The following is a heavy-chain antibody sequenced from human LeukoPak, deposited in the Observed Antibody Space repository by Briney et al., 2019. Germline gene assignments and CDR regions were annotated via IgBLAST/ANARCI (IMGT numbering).Heavy chain of an antibody. CDR3: ARGGLSSTPYYFDY. J-gene: IGHJ4*02. CDR2: INPSIGST. CDR1: GYTFTTYY. Sequence: GASVKVSCKASGYTFTTYYLHWVRQAPGRGLEWMGIINPSIGSTTFAQKFQGRVTMTRDTSTRTVYMELSSLRSEDSAVYFCARGGLSSTPYYFDYWGQGTLVTVSS. D-gene: IGHD2-2*01. V-gene: IGHV1-46*01.